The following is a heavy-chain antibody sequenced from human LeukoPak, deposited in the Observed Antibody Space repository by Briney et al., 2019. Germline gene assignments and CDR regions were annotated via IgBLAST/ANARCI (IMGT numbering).Heavy chain of an antibody. CDR3: ASLGYCTNAVCRWFDY. D-gene: IGHD2-8*01. J-gene: IGHJ4*02. Sequence: PGGSLRLSCAASGFTFSSYAISWVRQAPGKGLEWVSAISGSGGSTYYADSVKGRFTISRDNSKNTLYLQMNSLRAEDTAVYYCASLGYCTNAVCRWFDYLGQGTLVTVSS. CDR2: ISGSGGST. V-gene: IGHV3-23*01. CDR1: GFTFSSYA.